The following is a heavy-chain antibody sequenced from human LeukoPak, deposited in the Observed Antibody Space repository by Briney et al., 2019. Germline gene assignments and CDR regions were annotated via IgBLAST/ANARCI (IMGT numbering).Heavy chain of an antibody. V-gene: IGHV3-13*01. Sequence: GGSLRLSCAASGFTFSSYAMHWVRQGTGKGLGWVSGIGTAGDSYYLGSVKGRFTISRENAKNFLYLQMNSLRAADTAVYYCARGSGGGFDPWGQGTLVTVSS. CDR3: ARGSGGGFDP. CDR1: GFTFSSYA. D-gene: IGHD3-10*01. J-gene: IGHJ5*02. CDR2: IGTAGDS.